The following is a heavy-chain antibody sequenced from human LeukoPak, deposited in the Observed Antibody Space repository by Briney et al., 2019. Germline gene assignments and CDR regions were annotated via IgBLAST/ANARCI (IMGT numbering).Heavy chain of an antibody. CDR3: ARDLVVPAAIWPVERLFAP. CDR1: GFTFSSYS. D-gene: IGHD2-2*02. CDR2: ISSSSSYI. V-gene: IGHV3-21*01. Sequence: GGSLRLSCAASGFTFSSYSMNWVRQAPGKGLEWVSSISSSSSYIYYADSVKGRFTISRDNAKNSLYLQMNSLRAEDTAVYYCARDLVVPAAIWPVERLFAPWGQGTLVTVSP. J-gene: IGHJ5*02.